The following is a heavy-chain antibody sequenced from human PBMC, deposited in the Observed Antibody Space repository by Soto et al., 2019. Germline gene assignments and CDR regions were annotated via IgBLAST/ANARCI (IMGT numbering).Heavy chain of an antibody. V-gene: IGHV3-48*01. CDR1: GFTFSSYS. CDR3: ARRLLRYFDWPLDPFDY. J-gene: IGHJ4*02. Sequence: GGSLRLSCAASGFTFSSYSMNWVRQAPGKGLEWVSYISSSSSSTIYYADSVKGRFTISRDNAKNSLYLQMNSLRAEDTAVYYCARRLLRYFDWPLDPFDYWGQGTLVTVSS. D-gene: IGHD3-9*01. CDR2: ISSSSSSTI.